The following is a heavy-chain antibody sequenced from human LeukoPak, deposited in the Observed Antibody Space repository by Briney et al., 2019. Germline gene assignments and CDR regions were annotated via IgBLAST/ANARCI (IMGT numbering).Heavy chain of an antibody. CDR3: ARLETYDSTLDY. Sequence: SETLSLTCTVSGDSITTSSYYWGWIRQPPGKGLEWIGNIYYSGSTYYNPSLKSRVTISVDTSKNQFSLWLSSVTAADTAVYYRARLETYDSTLDYWGQGTLVTVSS. D-gene: IGHD3-22*01. J-gene: IGHJ4*02. CDR1: GDSITTSSYY. CDR2: IYYSGST. V-gene: IGHV4-39*01.